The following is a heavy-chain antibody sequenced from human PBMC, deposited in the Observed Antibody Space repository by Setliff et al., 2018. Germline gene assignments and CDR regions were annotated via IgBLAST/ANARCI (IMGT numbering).Heavy chain of an antibody. J-gene: IGHJ5*02. Sequence: GGSLRLSCAASGFSFRDSWMSWVRQAPGKGLEWVANINHDGIEKYYVDSVKGRFTISRDNAKNSLYLQMNSLRADDTAVYYCVRGGEGRDDSNSGSWGQGTLVTVSS. CDR3: VRGGEGRDDSNSGS. D-gene: IGHD2-21*02. V-gene: IGHV3-7*01. CDR1: GFSFRDSW. CDR2: INHDGIEK.